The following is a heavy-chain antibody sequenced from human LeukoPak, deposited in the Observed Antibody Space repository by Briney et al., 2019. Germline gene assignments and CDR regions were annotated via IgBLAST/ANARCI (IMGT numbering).Heavy chain of an antibody. CDR3: TTDLRYCSSTSCYN. CDR1: GFTFSNAW. D-gene: IGHD2-2*01. J-gene: IGHJ4*02. V-gene: IGHV3-15*01. CDR2: IKSKTDGGTT. Sequence: GGSLRLSCAASGFTFSNAWMSWVRQVPGKGLEWVGRIKSKTDGGTTDYAAPVKGRFTISRDDSKNTLYLQMNSLKTEDTAVYYCTTDLRYCSSTSCYNWGQGTLVTVSS.